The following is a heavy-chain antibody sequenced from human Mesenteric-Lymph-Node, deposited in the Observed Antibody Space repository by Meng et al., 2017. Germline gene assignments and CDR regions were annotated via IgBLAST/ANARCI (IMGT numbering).Heavy chain of an antibody. Sequence: GGSLRLSCAASGFIFSDYSMNWVRQAPGKGLEWVSAISSRSSYIYYADSVKGRFTVSRDNAKNSLYLQMNSLRDEDTAVYYCARHGPRIAAAGTRYYYYYYGMDVWGQGTTVTVSS. CDR1: GFIFSDYS. V-gene: IGHV3-21*01. CDR2: ISSRSSYI. J-gene: IGHJ6*02. CDR3: ARHGPRIAAAGTRYYYYYYGMDV. D-gene: IGHD6-13*01.